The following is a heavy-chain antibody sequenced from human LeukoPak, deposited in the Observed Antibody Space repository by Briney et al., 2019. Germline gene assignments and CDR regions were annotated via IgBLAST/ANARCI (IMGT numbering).Heavy chain of an antibody. CDR3: ARVFAS. CDR2: VFYTAKT. Sequence: SETLSLTCTVSGGSVSTSDYYWGWIRQSRVKGLEWIGDVFYTAKTNYNPSLRGRATISIDTSKSQFSLKLTYVTAADTAVYYCARVFASGGQGTLGTVSP. CDR1: GGSVSTSDYY. D-gene: IGHD3-3*01. J-gene: IGHJ4*02. V-gene: IGHV4-39*07.